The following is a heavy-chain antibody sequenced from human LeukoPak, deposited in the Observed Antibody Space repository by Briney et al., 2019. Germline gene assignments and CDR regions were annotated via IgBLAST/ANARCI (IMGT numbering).Heavy chain of an antibody. CDR1: GFTFSNYW. Sequence: GGSLRLSCAASGFTFSNYWMSWVRQAPGKGLEWVGDIKEDGSEKYYVDSVKGRFTISRDNAKSSLYLQMNSLRAEDTAVYYCARARNLDFWGQGTLVTVSS. CDR2: IKEDGSEK. J-gene: IGHJ4*02. CDR3: ARARNLDF. V-gene: IGHV3-7*05.